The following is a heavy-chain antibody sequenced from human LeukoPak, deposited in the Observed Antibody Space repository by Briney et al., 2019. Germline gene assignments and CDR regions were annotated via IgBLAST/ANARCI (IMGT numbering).Heavy chain of an antibody. CDR2: INPNSGGT. CDR1: GYTFTGYY. Sequence: ASVKVSCKASGYTFTGYYMHWVRQAPGQGLEWMGWINPNSGGTNYAQKFQGWVTMTRDTSISTAYMELSRLRSDDTAVYYCARESSAGRGSNFLTWGQGTLVTVSS. CDR3: ARESSAGRGSNFLT. D-gene: IGHD1-26*01. V-gene: IGHV1-2*04. J-gene: IGHJ5*02.